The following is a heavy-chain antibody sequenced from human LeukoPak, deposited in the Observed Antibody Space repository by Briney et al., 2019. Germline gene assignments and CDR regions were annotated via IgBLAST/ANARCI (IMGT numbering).Heavy chain of an antibody. J-gene: IGHJ4*02. D-gene: IGHD6-13*01. V-gene: IGHV3-11*01. CDR1: GGSFNGNY. CDR2: ISYSGDTI. Sequence: LSLTCAVYGGSFNGNYWSWIRQAPGKGLEWVSYISYSGDTIYYADSVKGRFTVSRDNAKNSLYLQMNSLRAEDTAVYYCARLGIITAAGSNDYWGQGALVTVSS. CDR3: ARLGIITAAGSNDY.